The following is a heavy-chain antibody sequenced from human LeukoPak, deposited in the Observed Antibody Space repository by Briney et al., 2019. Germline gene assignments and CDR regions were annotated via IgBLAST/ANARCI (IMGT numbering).Heavy chain of an antibody. CDR3: ARAAIVVVPAATERYYYYYGMDV. V-gene: IGHV3-74*01. Sequence: GGSLRLSCAASGFTFSSYWMHWVRQAPGKGLVWVSRINSDGSSTSYADPVKGRFTISRDNAKNTLYLQMNSLRAEDTAVYYCARAAIVVVPAATERYYYYYGMDVWGQGTTVTVSS. CDR2: INSDGSST. J-gene: IGHJ6*02. CDR1: GFTFSSYW. D-gene: IGHD2-2*01.